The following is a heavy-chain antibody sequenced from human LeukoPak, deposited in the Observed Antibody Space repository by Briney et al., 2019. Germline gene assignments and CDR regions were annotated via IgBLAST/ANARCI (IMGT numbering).Heavy chain of an antibody. CDR3: ARGKLSYYGSGDYFDY. CDR2: IIPIFGTA. CDR1: GGTFSSYA. D-gene: IGHD3-10*01. Sequence: GASVKVSCKASGGTFSSYAISWVRQAPGQGLEWMGGIIPIFGTANYAQKFQGRVTITTDESTSTAYMELSSLRSEDTAVYYCARGKLSYYGSGDYFDYWGQGTLVTVSS. V-gene: IGHV1-69*05. J-gene: IGHJ4*02.